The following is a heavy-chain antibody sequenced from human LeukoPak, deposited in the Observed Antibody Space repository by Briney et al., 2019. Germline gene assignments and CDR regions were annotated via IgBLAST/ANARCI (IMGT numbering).Heavy chain of an antibody. Sequence: PSQTLSLTCTVSGGSISSGTYYWSWIRQPAGKGLEWIGRISTGERTNYNPSVKSRVTISVDTSKNQFSLKLSSVTAADTAVYYCAKVGRYDFWTDYWGQGTLVTVSS. V-gene: IGHV4-61*02. J-gene: IGHJ4*02. CDR1: GGSISSGTYY. CDR3: AKVGRYDFWTDY. CDR2: ISTGERT. D-gene: IGHD3-3*01.